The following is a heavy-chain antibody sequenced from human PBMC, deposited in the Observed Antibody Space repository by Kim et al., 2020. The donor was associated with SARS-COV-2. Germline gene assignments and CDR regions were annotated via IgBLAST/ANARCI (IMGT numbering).Heavy chain of an antibody. V-gene: IGHV4-31*03. CDR1: GGSISSGGYY. CDR2: IYYSGST. D-gene: IGHD2-2*01. Sequence: SETLSLTCTVSGGSISSGGYYWSWIRQHPGKGLEWIGYIYYSGSTYYNPSLKSRVTTSVDTSKNQFSLKLSSVTAADTAVYYCARDIVVVPAKGDAFDIWGQGTMVTVSS. CDR3: ARDIVVVPAKGDAFDI. J-gene: IGHJ3*02.